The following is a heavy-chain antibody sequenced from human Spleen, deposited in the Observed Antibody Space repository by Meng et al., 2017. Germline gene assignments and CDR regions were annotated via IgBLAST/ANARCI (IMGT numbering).Heavy chain of an antibody. CDR3: AHIRSKYYDFWSGYYRPQYYYYYGMDV. J-gene: IGHJ6*02. V-gene: IGHV2-70*12. CDR2: IDWDDDK. Sequence: SGPTLVKPTQTLTLTCTFSGFSLSTSGMCVSWIRQPPGKALEWLALIDWDDDKYYSTSLKTRLTISKDTSKNQVVLTMTNMDPVDTATYYCAHIRSKYYDFWSGYYRPQYYYYYGMDVWGQGTTVTVSS. CDR1: GFSLSTSGMC. D-gene: IGHD3-3*01.